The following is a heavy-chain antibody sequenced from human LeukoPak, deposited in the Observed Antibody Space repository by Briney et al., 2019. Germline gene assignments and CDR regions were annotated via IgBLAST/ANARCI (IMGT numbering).Heavy chain of an antibody. CDR3: ARGGGRVITGYYYYYMDV. Sequence: ASVKVSCKASGYTFTSYGISWVRQAPGQGLEWMGWISAYNGNTNYAQKLQGRVTMTTDTSTSTAYMELRSLRSDDTAVYYCARGGGRVITGYYYYYMDVWGKGTTVTVSS. D-gene: IGHD2-21*01. CDR2: ISAYNGNT. CDR1: GYTFTSYG. J-gene: IGHJ6*03. V-gene: IGHV1-18*01.